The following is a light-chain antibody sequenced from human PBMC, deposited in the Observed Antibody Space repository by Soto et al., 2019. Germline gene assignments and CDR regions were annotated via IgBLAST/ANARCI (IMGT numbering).Light chain of an antibody. Sequence: EIVLTQSPATLSLSPGERATLSCRASQSINRYLAWYQQKPGQAPRLLIYYASNRAAGIPARFSGSGSGTDFTLTISSLEPEDFAVYYCQQYGSSLTFGGGTKVEIK. CDR1: QSINRY. CDR3: QQYGSSLT. CDR2: YAS. J-gene: IGKJ4*01. V-gene: IGKV3-11*01.